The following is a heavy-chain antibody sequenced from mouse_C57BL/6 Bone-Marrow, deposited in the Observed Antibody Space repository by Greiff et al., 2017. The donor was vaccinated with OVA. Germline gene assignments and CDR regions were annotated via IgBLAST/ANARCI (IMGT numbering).Heavy chain of an antibody. J-gene: IGHJ4*01. Sequence: EVMLVESGVGLVQPGESLKLSCESNEYEFPSHDMSWVRKTPEKRLELVAAINSDGGSTYYPDTMERRFIISRDNTKKTLYLQMSSLRSEDTALYYCALWLRHYAMDYWGQGTSVTVSS. CDR1: EYEFPSHD. CDR2: INSDGGST. V-gene: IGHV5-2*01. D-gene: IGHD2-2*01. CDR3: ALWLRHYAMDY.